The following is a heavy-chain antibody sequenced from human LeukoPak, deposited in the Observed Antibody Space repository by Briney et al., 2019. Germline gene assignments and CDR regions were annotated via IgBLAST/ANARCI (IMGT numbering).Heavy chain of an antibody. D-gene: IGHD3-22*01. CDR3: ARARITMIVVVPPDY. Sequence: GASVKVSCKASGYTFTGNHVHWVRQAPGQGLEWMGWIDPNSGGTKYAQKFQDRVTMTSDTSISTAYMELSGLRSDDTAVYYCARARITMIVVVPPDYWGQGTLVTVSS. CDR2: IDPNSGGT. CDR1: GYTFTGNH. V-gene: IGHV1-2*02. J-gene: IGHJ4*02.